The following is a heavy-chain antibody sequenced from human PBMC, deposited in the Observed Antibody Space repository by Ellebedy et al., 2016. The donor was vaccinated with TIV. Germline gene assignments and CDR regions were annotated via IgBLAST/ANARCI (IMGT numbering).Heavy chain of an antibody. D-gene: IGHD2-21*01. V-gene: IGHV4-34*01. CDR1: GGSFSDYY. CDR3: AREARYCGIGSSCYSFDY. Sequence: GSLRLSXAVSGGSFSDYYSMWIRQSPEKGLEWIGEINLSGGTYYNPSLKSRVTISVDKSKNQFSLKLNSVTAADTAVYYCAREARYCGIGSSCYSFDYWGQGTLVTVSS. CDR2: INLSGGT. J-gene: IGHJ4*02.